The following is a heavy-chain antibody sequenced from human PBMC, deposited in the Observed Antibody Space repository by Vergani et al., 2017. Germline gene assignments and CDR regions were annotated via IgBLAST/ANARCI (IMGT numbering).Heavy chain of an antibody. CDR2: INPSGGST. V-gene: IGHV1-46*01. D-gene: IGHD3-16*01. CDR3: AKEEGESRRSMGPPYAFDI. CDR1: GYTFTSYY. J-gene: IGHJ3*02. Sequence: QVQLVQSGAEVKKPGASVKVSCKASGYTFTSYYMHWVRQAPGQGLEWMGIINPSGGSTSYAQKFQGRVTMTRDTSTSTVYMELSSLRAEDTAVYYCAKEEGESRRSMGPPYAFDIWGQGTMVTVSS.